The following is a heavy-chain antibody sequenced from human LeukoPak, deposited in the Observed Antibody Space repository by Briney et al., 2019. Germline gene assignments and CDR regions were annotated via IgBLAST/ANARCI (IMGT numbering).Heavy chain of an antibody. Sequence: GGSLRLSCAASGFTFSSYSMNWVRQAPGKGLEWVGRIRSKANNYATAYATSVKGRFTLSRDDSKNTAYPQMNSLKTEDTAVYYCIRGAASGSYYGFDVWGQGATVTVSS. CDR1: GFTFSSYS. V-gene: IGHV3-73*01. J-gene: IGHJ6*02. CDR3: IRGAASGSYYGFDV. CDR2: IRSKANNYAT. D-gene: IGHD1-26*01.